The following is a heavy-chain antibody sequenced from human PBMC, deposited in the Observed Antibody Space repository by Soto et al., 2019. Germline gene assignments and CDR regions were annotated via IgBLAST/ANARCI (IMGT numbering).Heavy chain of an antibody. CDR3: ARGRGRYSSGWSWFDP. V-gene: IGHV4-4*02. D-gene: IGHD6-19*01. CDR2: IFQSGST. CDR1: GGTIRSPDW. J-gene: IGHJ5*02. Sequence: SETLSLTCGVSGGTIRSPDWWTWVRQPPGKGLEWIGEIFQSGSTNYTPSLESRVTISVDKSKNQFSLTLTSVTAADTAVYFCARGRGRYSSGWSWFDPWGQGILVTVGS.